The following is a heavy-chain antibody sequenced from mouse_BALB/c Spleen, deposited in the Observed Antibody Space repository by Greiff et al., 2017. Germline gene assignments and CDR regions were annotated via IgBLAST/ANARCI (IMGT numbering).Heavy chain of an antibody. Sequence: QVQLQQSGAELARPGASVKMSCKASGYTFTSYTMHWVKQRPGQGLEWIGYINPSSGYTNYNQKFKDKATLTADKSSSTAYMQLSSLTSEDSAVYYCARYYYGSLYFDYWGQGTTLTVSS. D-gene: IGHD1-1*01. CDR2: INPSSGYT. V-gene: IGHV1-4*01. CDR3: ARYYYGSLYFDY. J-gene: IGHJ2*01. CDR1: GYTFTSYT.